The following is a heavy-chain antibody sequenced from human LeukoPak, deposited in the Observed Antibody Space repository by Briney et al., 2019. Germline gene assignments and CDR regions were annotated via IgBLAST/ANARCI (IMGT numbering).Heavy chain of an antibody. V-gene: IGHV3-23*01. J-gene: IGHJ4*02. Sequence: GGSLRLSYAASGFTFTNYAMSWVRQAPGKGLEWVSGVSGLGASTYYADSVKGRFTISRDNSKNTLYLQMSSLRAEDAAVYYCAKSGTDFWSGPALKWGQGILVTVSS. CDR2: VSGLGAST. D-gene: IGHD3-3*01. CDR1: GFTFTNYA. CDR3: AKSGTDFWSGPALK.